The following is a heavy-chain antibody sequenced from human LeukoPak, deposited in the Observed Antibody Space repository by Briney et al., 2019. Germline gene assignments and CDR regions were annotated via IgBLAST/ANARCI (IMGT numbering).Heavy chain of an antibody. Sequence: GGSLRLSCTASGFTFGDYAMSWFRQAPGKGLEWVGFIRSKAYGGTTEYAASVKGRFTISRDDSKSIAYLRMNSLRTEDTAVYYCRRRSIFGDPTPRDYWGQGTLVTVSS. CDR2: IRSKAYGGTT. CDR1: GFTFGDYA. CDR3: RRRSIFGDPTPRDY. D-gene: IGHD3-3*01. J-gene: IGHJ4*02. V-gene: IGHV3-49*03.